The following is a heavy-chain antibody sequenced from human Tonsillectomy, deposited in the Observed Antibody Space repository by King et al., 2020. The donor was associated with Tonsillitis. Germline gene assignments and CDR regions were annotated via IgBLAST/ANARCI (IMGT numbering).Heavy chain of an antibody. J-gene: IGHJ4*02. Sequence: VQLVESGAEVKKPGESLKISCTGSGYSFTSYWIGWVRQMPGKGLEWMGIIYPGDSDTRYSPSFQRQVTISADKSISTSYLQWSSLKASDTAMYYCARSLAYCVGDCSEFDYWGQGTLVTVSS. CDR3: ARSLAYCVGDCSEFDY. D-gene: IGHD2-21*02. CDR2: IYPGDSDT. CDR1: GYSFTSYW. V-gene: IGHV5-51*01.